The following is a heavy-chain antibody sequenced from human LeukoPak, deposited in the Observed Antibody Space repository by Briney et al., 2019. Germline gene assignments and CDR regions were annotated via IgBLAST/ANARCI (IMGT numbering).Heavy chain of an antibody. V-gene: IGHV3-23*01. CDR2: ISGSGGST. D-gene: IGHD3-22*01. CDR1: GFTFSSYA. J-gene: IGHJ3*02. Sequence: GGSLRLSCAASGFTFSSYAMSWVRQAPGKGLEWVSAISGSGGSTYYADSVKGRFTISRDNSKNTLYLQMNSLRAEDTAVYYCAKPDSSGYYSVKYAFDIWGQGTMVTVSS. CDR3: AKPDSSGYYSVKYAFDI.